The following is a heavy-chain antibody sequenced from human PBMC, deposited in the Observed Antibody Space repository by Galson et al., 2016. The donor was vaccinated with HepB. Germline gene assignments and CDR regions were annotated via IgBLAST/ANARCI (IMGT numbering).Heavy chain of an antibody. V-gene: IGHV3-11*01. CDR1: GFTFSDYY. CDR3: AGGSYGDYGGDY. Sequence: SLRLSCAASGFTFSDYYMSWIRQAPGIGLEWASYIRTNGRTIYYADSVKGRFTIPRDNAKNALYLQMTSLRADDTAVYYWAGGSYGDYGGDYWGQGTLVTVSS. J-gene: IGHJ4*02. CDR2: IRTNGRTI. D-gene: IGHD4-17*01.